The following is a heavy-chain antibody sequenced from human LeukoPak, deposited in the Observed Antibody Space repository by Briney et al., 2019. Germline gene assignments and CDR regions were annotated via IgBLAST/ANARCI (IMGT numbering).Heavy chain of an antibody. CDR2: LVPILHIP. V-gene: IGHV1-69*04. CDR3: VTDSHLGELSLYAPFDY. D-gene: IGHD3-16*02. CDR1: GGSSTNFA. J-gene: IGHJ4*02. Sequence: ASVKVSCKVSGGSSTNFAITWVRQAPGQGLEWMGRLVPILHIPNYAQKFQGRVTITADKSTNTAYMELTSLRSEDTAVYYCVTDSHLGELSLYAPFDYWGQGTLVTVSS.